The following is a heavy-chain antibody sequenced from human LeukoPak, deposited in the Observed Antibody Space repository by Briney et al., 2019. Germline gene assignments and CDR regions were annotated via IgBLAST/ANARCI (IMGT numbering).Heavy chain of an antibody. J-gene: IGHJ6*02. CDR3: ASSGSYYYYGMDV. V-gene: IGHV3-53*01. Sequence: GGSLRLSCEASGFTFSNHNMNWVRQAPGKGLEWVSVIYSGGSTYYADSVKGRFTISRDNSKNTLYLQMNSLRAEDTAVYYCASSGSYYYYGMDVWGQGTTVTVSS. D-gene: IGHD1-26*01. CDR2: IYSGGST. CDR1: GFTFSNHN.